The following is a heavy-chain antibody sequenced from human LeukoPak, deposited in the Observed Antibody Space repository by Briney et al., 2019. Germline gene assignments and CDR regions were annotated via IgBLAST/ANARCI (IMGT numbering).Heavy chain of an antibody. CDR1: GYTFTNYA. Sequence: GASVKVSCKASGYTFTNYAMHWVRQAPGQRLDWMGWSNPGTGYTKYSEDFQDRVIITRDTTANTAYMELSSLRSDDTAVYYCARDGRHRYYYDSSGFYGSWFDPWGQGTLVTVSS. CDR3: ARDGRHRYYYDSSGFYGSWFDP. D-gene: IGHD3-22*01. CDR2: SNPGTGYT. J-gene: IGHJ5*02. V-gene: IGHV1-3*02.